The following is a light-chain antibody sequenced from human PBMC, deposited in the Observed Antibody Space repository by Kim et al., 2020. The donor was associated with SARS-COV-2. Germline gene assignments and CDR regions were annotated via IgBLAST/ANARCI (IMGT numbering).Light chain of an antibody. J-gene: IGLJ2*01. CDR2: DND. Sequence: GQTVTISCSGTRSNIGTNSVSWYQQFPGTTPKLLIYDNDKRPSGIPDRFSGSKSGTSATLGITGLQTGDEADYYCGTWVRSLSVVVFGGGTQLTVL. CDR3: GTWVRSLSVVV. V-gene: IGLV1-51*01. CDR1: RSNIGTNS.